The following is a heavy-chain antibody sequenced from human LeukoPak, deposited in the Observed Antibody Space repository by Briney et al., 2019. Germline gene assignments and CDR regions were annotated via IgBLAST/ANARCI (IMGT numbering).Heavy chain of an antibody. J-gene: IGHJ4*02. V-gene: IGHV3-23*01. Sequence: GGSLRLSCAASGFTVSRNYMSWVRQAPGKGLEWVSTISGRDDSTYYADSVKGRFTISRDNSKNTLYLQVNSLRAEDTAVYYCAKSGLNRFDYWGQGTLVTVSS. CDR2: ISGRDDST. D-gene: IGHD2-15*01. CDR1: GFTVSRNY. CDR3: AKSGLNRFDY.